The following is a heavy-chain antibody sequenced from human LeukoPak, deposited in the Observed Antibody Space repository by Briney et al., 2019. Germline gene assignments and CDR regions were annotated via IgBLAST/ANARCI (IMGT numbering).Heavy chain of an antibody. J-gene: IGHJ4*02. CDR2: TRNKANSYTT. V-gene: IGHV3-72*01. CDR3: ARSQGGILWFGETRGYYFDY. Sequence: GGSLRLSCGVSGFTFSDHYMDWVRQAPGKGLEWVGHTRNKANSYTTEYAASVKGRFTISRDDSKNSLYLQMNSLRAEDTAVYYCARSQGGILWFGETRGYYFDYWGQGTLVTVSS. CDR1: GFTFSDHY. D-gene: IGHD3-10*01.